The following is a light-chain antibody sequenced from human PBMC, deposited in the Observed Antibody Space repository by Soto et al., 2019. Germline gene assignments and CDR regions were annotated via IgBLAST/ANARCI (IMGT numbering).Light chain of an antibody. J-gene: IGKJ5*01. V-gene: IGKV3-15*01. CDR3: QQYNQWSPIT. Sequence: EIVMTQSPGTLSALPGHRATLPCRASQSVGSNIAWYQQRPGQAPRLLICAASPRAAGVPIRFSGSGSGTEFTLTITSLQSDDFAVYYCQQYNQWSPITFGQGTRLEIK. CDR2: AAS. CDR1: QSVGSN.